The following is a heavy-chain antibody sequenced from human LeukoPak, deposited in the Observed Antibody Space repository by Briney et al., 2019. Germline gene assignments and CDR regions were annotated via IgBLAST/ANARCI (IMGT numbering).Heavy chain of an antibody. V-gene: IGHV3-21*04. CDR3: AKDRNRYGDYYYGMDV. CDR2: ISSSSSYI. J-gene: IGHJ6*02. CDR1: GFTFSSYS. D-gene: IGHD4-17*01. Sequence: GGSLRLSCAASGFTFSSYSMNWVRQAPGKGLEWVSSISSSSSYIYYADSVKGRFTISRDNAKNSLYLQMNSLRAEDTALYYCAKDRNRYGDYYYGMDVWGQGTTVTVSS.